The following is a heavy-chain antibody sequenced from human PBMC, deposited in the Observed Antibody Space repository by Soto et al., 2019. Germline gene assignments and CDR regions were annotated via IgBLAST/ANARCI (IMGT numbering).Heavy chain of an antibody. V-gene: IGHV3-23*01. D-gene: IGHD2-2*01. Sequence: PGGSLRLSCEASGFTFSSYVMTWVRQAPGKGLEWVSGITGNGFTTYYADSVKGRFTISRDNSKNTLYLQMNGLRAEDTAVYYCAKDPGGYCSSTSCYERGAFDIWGQGTMVTVSS. CDR3: AKDPGGYCSSTSCYERGAFDI. CDR1: GFTFSSYV. CDR2: ITGNGFTT. J-gene: IGHJ3*02.